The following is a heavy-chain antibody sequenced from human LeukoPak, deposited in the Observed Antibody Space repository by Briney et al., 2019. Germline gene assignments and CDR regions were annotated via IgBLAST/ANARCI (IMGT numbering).Heavy chain of an antibody. V-gene: IGHV4-30-4*08. J-gene: IGHJ4*02. CDR2: IYYSGST. Sequence: PSQTLSLTCTVSGGSISSGDYYWSWIRQPQGKGLEWIGYIYYSGSTYYNPSLKSRVTISVDTSKNQFSLKLSSVTAADTAVYYCARGYDILTGYYKGDFDYWGQGTLVTVSS. D-gene: IGHD3-9*01. CDR1: GGSISSGDYY. CDR3: ARGYDILTGYYKGDFDY.